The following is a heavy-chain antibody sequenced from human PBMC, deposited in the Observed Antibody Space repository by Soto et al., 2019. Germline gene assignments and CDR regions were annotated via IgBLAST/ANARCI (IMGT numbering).Heavy chain of an antibody. Sequence: SETLSLTCAVSGVSLTSGNWWTWVRQSPQRGLEYIGEIFHDGTANYYPSFERRVAMSVDTSRNQFSLKLTSVTAADTAVYFCARLVYDTRLNYMYFDFWGPGPLVTVYS. CDR2: IFHDGTA. J-gene: IGHJ4*02. CDR3: ARLVYDTRLNYMYFDF. V-gene: IGHV4-4*02. D-gene: IGHD3-10*01. CDR1: GVSLTSGNW.